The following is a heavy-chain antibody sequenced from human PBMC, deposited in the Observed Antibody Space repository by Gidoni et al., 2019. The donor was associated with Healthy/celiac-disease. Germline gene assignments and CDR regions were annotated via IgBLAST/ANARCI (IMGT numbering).Heavy chain of an antibody. J-gene: IGHJ4*02. CDR3: ASLTAMDTYFDY. V-gene: IGHV1-69*04. D-gene: IGHD5-18*01. Sequence: QVQLVQSGAEVKKPGSSVKVSCKASGGTFSSYAIGWVRQAPGQGLEWMGRIIPILGIANYAQKFQGRVTITADKSTSTAYMELSSLRSEDTAVYYCASLTAMDTYFDYWGQGTLVTVSS. CDR2: IIPILGIA. CDR1: GGTFSSYA.